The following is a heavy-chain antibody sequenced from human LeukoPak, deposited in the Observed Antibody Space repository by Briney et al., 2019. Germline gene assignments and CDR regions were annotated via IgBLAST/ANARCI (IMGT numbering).Heavy chain of an antibody. J-gene: IGHJ3*01. V-gene: IGHV3-74*01. CDR1: GFTFGNSW. Sequence: GGSLRLSCAASGFTFGNSWVHWVRQAPGKGLVWVSLINADGSTTSYADSVKGRFTISRDNARNTLSLEMNSLTIEDMAVYYCIVVVEPPDSDGFDVWGQGTMITVSS. CDR3: IVVVEPPDSDGFDV. D-gene: IGHD1-14*01. CDR2: INADGSTT.